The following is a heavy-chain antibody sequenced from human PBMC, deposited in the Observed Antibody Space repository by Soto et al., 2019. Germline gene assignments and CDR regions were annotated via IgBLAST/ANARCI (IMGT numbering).Heavy chain of an antibody. J-gene: IGHJ6*02. CDR2: TYYRSKWYN. CDR1: GDSVSSNSAA. Sequence: SQTLSLTCAISGDSVSSNSAAWNWIRQSPSRGLEWLGRTYYRSKWYNDYAVSVKSRITINPDTSKNQFSLQLNSVTPEDTAVYYCAREYLVRGVPNYYYYYGMDVWGQGTTVTV. V-gene: IGHV6-1*01. CDR3: AREYLVRGVPNYYYYYGMDV. D-gene: IGHD3-10*01.